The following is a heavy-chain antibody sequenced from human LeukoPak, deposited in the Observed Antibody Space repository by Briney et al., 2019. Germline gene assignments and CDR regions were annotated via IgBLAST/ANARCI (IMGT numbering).Heavy chain of an antibody. Sequence: SETLSLTCTVSGGSISSHYWSWIRQPPGKGLEWIGYIYYSGSTNYNPSLKSRVTISVDTSKNQFSLKLSSVTAADTAVYYCARLRGYSYGFYYFDYWGQGTLVTVSS. J-gene: IGHJ4*02. V-gene: IGHV4-59*11. D-gene: IGHD5-18*01. CDR1: GGSISSHY. CDR2: IYYSGST. CDR3: ARLRGYSYGFYYFDY.